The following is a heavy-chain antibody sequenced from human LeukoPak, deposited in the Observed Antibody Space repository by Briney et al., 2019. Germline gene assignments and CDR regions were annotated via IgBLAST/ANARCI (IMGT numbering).Heavy chain of an antibody. CDR1: GGTFSSYT. CDR3: AGGDGGFGESPDY. CDR2: IIPILGIA. V-gene: IGHV1-69*02. Sequence: SVKVSCKASGGTFSSYTISWVRQAPGQGLEWMGRIIPILGIANYAQKFQGRVTITADKSTSTAYMELSTRRSENTAVYYCAGGDGGFGESPDYWGQGTLVTVSS. D-gene: IGHD3-10*01. J-gene: IGHJ4*02.